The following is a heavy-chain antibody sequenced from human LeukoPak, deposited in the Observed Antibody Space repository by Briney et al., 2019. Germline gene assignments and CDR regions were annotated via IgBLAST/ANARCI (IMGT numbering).Heavy chain of an antibody. V-gene: IGHV3-64*01. CDR2: ISSNGGST. Sequence: GGSLRLSCAASGFTFSSYAMHWVRQAPGKGLEYVSAISSNGGSTYYANSVKGRFTISRDNSKNTLYLQMGSLRAEDMAVYYCARSRYDSSGYYPHWGQGTLVTVSS. CDR3: ARSRYDSSGYYPH. D-gene: IGHD3-22*01. J-gene: IGHJ4*02. CDR1: GFTFSSYA.